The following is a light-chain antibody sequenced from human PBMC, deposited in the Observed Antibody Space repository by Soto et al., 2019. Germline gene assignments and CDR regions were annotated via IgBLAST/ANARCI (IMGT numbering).Light chain of an antibody. CDR1: SSYVGGYNY. CDR3: CSFAGSYTYV. J-gene: IGLJ1*01. CDR2: DVN. Sequence: QSVLTQPRSVSGSPGQSVTISCTGTSSYVGGYNYVSWYQQHPGKAPKLMIYDVNKRPSGVPARFSGSKSGNTASLAISGLQADDEADYYCCSFAGSYTYVFGTGTKVTVL. V-gene: IGLV2-11*01.